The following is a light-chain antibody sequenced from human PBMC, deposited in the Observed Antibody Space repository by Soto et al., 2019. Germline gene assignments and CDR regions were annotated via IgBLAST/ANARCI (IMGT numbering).Light chain of an antibody. Sequence: QLTQSPSSLSASVGDRVTITCRASQGISSYLAWYQQKQGKAPKLLIYAASTLQSGVPSRFSGSGSGTDFTLTISSLQPEDFATYYCQQLNSYPYTFGQGTKLEIK. CDR1: QGISSY. J-gene: IGKJ2*01. V-gene: IGKV1-9*01. CDR3: QQLNSYPYT. CDR2: AAS.